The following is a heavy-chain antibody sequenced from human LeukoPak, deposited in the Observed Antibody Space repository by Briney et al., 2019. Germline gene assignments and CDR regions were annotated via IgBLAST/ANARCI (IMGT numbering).Heavy chain of an antibody. V-gene: IGHV4-39*07. Sequence: GTLRLSCAASGFTFSSHGMNWVRQPPGKGLEWIGNIYYSGSTYYNPSLKSRVTISVDTSKNQFSLKLSSVTAADTAVYYCARVTGDILTGYYNLDYWGQGTLVTVSS. CDR1: GFTFSSHGM. CDR2: IYYSGST. D-gene: IGHD3-9*01. CDR3: ARVTGDILTGYYNLDY. J-gene: IGHJ4*02.